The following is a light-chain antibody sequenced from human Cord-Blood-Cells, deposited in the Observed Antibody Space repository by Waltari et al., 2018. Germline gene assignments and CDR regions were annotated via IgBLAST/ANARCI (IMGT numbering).Light chain of an antibody. J-gene: IGKJ3*01. CDR3: QQYYSYPFT. CDR2: AAS. CDR1: QGISSY. V-gene: IGKV1-8*01. Sequence: AIRMTQSPSSLSASTGDRVTITCRASQGISSYLAWYQQKPGKAPKLPIYAASTLQSGVPSRFGGSGSGTDFTLTIGCLQSEDFATYYCQQYYSYPFTFGPGTKVDIK.